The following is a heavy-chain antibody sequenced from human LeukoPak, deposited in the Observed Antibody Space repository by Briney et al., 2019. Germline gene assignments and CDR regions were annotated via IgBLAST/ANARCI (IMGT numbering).Heavy chain of an antibody. CDR3: ARAPAYYYDSSGYPDAFDI. V-gene: IGHV4-59*01. CDR1: GGSISSYY. J-gene: IGHJ3*02. CDR2: IYYSGST. Sequence: SETLSLTCTVSGGSISSYYWSWIRQPPGKGLEWIGYIYYSGSTNYNPSLKSRVTISVDTSKNQFSLTLSSVTAADTAVYYCARAPAYYYDSSGYPDAFDIWGQGTMVTVSS. D-gene: IGHD3-22*01.